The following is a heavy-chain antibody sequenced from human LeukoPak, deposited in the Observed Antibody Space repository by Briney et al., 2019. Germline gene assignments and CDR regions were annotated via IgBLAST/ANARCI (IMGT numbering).Heavy chain of an antibody. D-gene: IGHD6-13*01. CDR3: ARNPAAAGIPRGSYYFDY. CDR2: IYHSGST. V-gene: IGHV4-30-2*01. J-gene: IGHJ4*02. Sequence: PSQTLSLTCTVSGGSISSGGYYWSWIRQPPGKGLEWIGYIYHSGSTYYNPSLKSRVTISVDRSKSQFSLKLSSVTAADTAVYYCARNPAAAGIPRGSYYFDYWGQGTLVTVSS. CDR1: GGSISSGGYY.